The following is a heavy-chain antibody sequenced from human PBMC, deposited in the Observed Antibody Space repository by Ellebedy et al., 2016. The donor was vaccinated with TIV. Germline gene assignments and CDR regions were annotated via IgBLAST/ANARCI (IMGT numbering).Heavy chain of an antibody. CDR2: IVVGSGHA. CDR3: SADGRITTFDY. V-gene: IGHV1-58*01. J-gene: IGHJ4*02. Sequence: AASVKVSCKASGFTFRSSAVHWVRQTRGQRPEWIGWIVVGSGHANYAQKFQERVTITRDMSTSTAYMELNSLRIEDTADYYCSADGRITTFDYWGQGTLVTVSA. CDR1: GFTFRSSA. D-gene: IGHD3-3*01.